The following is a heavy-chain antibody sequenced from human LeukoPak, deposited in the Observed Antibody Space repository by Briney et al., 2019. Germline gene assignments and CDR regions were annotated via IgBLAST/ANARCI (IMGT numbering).Heavy chain of an antibody. CDR1: RYTFTNYA. D-gene: IGHD6-13*01. CDR3: ARDKTSTWYGAIDF. J-gene: IGHJ4*02. V-gene: IGHV1-3*01. CDR2: INAGNGDT. Sequence: ASVTVSCKASRYTFTNYAIHWVRQAPGQRLEWMGWINAGNGDTDYAPKFQGRVTISRDTSASTAYMELSSLTSADTAVYYCARDKTSTWYGAIDFWGQGALVTVSS.